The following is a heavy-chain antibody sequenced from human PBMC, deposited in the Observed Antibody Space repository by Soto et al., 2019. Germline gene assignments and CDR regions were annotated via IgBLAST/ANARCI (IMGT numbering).Heavy chain of an antibody. CDR3: AREVVNLNWCDP. J-gene: IGHJ5*02. V-gene: IGHV3-48*02. Sequence: EVQLVESGGGLVQPGGSLRLSCEASGFTFSSYSMNWVRQAPGKGLEWVSYISSSSSTIYYADSVKGRFTISRDNAKNSLYLQMNRLRDEDPAVYYCAREVVNLNWCDPWGQGTLVTVSS. CDR1: GFTFSSYS. D-gene: IGHD2-15*01. CDR2: ISSSSSTI.